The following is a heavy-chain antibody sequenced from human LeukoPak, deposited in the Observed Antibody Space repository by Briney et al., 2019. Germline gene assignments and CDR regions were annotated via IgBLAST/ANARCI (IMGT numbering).Heavy chain of an antibody. CDR2: IYYSGST. D-gene: IGHD5-18*01. CDR3: ARRGRRGTAMVENWFDP. J-gene: IGHJ5*02. CDR1: GGSISSSSYY. Sequence: PSETLSLTCTVSGGSISSSSYYWGWIRQPPGKGLEWIGSIYYSGSTYYNPSLKSRVTISVDTSKNQFSLKLSSVTAADTAVYYCARRGRRGTAMVENWFDPWGQGTLVTVSS. V-gene: IGHV4-39*07.